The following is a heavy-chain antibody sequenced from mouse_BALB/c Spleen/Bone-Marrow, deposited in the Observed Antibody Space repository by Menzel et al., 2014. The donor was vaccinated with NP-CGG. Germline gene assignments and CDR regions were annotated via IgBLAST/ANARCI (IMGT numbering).Heavy chain of an antibody. D-gene: IGHD2-4*01. V-gene: IGHV1-54*01. Sequence: QVQLQQSGAELVRPGTSVKVPCKASGYAFTNYLIEWVKQRPGQGLEWIGVINPGSGGTNYNEKFKGKATLTADKSSSTAYMQLSSLTSDDSAVYFCARDGDYDEGYAMGYWGQGTSVTVSS. J-gene: IGHJ4*01. CDR2: INPGSGGT. CDR1: GYAFTNYL. CDR3: ARDGDYDEGYAMGY.